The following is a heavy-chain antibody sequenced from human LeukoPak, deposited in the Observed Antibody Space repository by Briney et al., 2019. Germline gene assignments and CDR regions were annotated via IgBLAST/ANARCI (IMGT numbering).Heavy chain of an antibody. D-gene: IGHD3-16*02. Sequence: SETLSLTCAVYGGSLNNYYWSWIRQSPGKGLEWLGEGNHNGGTKYNPSLKSRVTISVDTSKNQFSLKLSSVTAADTAVYYCARVLFVTFGGVIVGDGFDYWGQGTLVTVSS. CDR2: GNHNGGT. CDR1: GGSLNNYY. CDR3: ARVLFVTFGGVIVGDGFDY. V-gene: IGHV4-34*01. J-gene: IGHJ4*02.